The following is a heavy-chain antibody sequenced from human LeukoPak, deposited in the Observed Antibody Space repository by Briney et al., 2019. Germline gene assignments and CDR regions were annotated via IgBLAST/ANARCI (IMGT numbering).Heavy chain of an antibody. Sequence: SQTLSLTCAVSGGSISSGGYSWSWIRQPPGKGLEWIGYIFHSGSTHYNPSLKSRATISVDRSKNQFSLKLSSVTAADTAVYYCARGPYDSSGYYPDYWGQGTLVTVSS. CDR1: GGSISSGGYS. D-gene: IGHD3-22*01. V-gene: IGHV4-30-2*01. CDR3: ARGPYDSSGYYPDY. J-gene: IGHJ4*02. CDR2: IFHSGST.